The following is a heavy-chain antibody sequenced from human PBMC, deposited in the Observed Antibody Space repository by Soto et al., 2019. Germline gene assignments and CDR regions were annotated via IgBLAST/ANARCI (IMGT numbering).Heavy chain of an antibody. J-gene: IGHJ4*02. V-gene: IGHV1-46*01. CDR3: ARGILNYYDSSGYPFDY. CDR2: INPSGGST. D-gene: IGHD3-22*01. CDR1: GYTFTSYY. Sequence: VSVKVSCKASGYTFTSYYMHWVRQAPGQGLEWMGIINPSGGSTSYAQKFQGRVTMTRDTSTSTVYMELSSLRSEDTAVYYCARGILNYYDSSGYPFDYWGQGTLVTVSS.